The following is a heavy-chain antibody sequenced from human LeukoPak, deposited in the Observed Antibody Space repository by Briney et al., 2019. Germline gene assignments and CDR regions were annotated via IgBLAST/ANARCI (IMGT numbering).Heavy chain of an antibody. CDR1: GYTFTSYG. CDR3: VYVRGYFYYFDY. V-gene: IGHV1-18*01. CDR2: ISAYNGNT. J-gene: IGHJ4*02. D-gene: IGHD3-10*02. Sequence: ASVKVSCKASGYTFTSYGISWVRQAPGQGLEWMGWISAYNGNTNYAQKLQGRVTMTTDTSTSTAYMELSRLRSDDTAVYYCVYVRGYFYYFDYWGQGTLVTVSS.